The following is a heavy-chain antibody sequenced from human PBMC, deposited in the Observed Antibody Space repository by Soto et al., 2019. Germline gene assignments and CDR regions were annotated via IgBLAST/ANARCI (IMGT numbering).Heavy chain of an antibody. CDR3: AGGRRASTYYDFWSDIDY. J-gene: IGHJ4*02. D-gene: IGHD3-3*01. Sequence: GASVKVSCKASGYTFTSYGISWVRQAPGQGLEWMGWISAYNGNTNYAQKLQGRVTMTTDTSTSTAYMELRSLRSDDTAVYYCAGGRRASTYYDFWSDIDYRGQGTLVTVSS. CDR2: ISAYNGNT. CDR1: GYTFTSYG. V-gene: IGHV1-18*01.